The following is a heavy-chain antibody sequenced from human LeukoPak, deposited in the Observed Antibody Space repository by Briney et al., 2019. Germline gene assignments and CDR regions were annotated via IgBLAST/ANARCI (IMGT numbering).Heavy chain of an antibody. J-gene: IGHJ5*02. D-gene: IGHD1-14*01. CDR3: ARHPGRSNGSDT. CDR1: GGSINSDAYY. V-gene: IGHV4-39*01. Sequence: SETLSLTCTVFGGSINSDAYYWDWIRHSPGKGLEWIGNVHSSGSTYYTPSLRGRVTISVDTSRNQFSLRLSSVTAADTAVYYCARHPGRSNGSDTWGQGILVTFSS. CDR2: VHSSGST.